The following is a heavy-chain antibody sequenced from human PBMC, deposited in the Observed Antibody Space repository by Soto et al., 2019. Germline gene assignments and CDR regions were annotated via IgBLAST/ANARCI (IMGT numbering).Heavy chain of an antibody. J-gene: IGHJ5*02. Sequence: SETLSLTCTVSGASISSSNWWGWVRQPPGKGLEWIGEVYHSGSTKYNPSLKSRVTMSVDKSKNQLTLNLSSVTAADTAVYFCASSNNYNWFDPWGQGTLVTVSS. CDR2: VYHSGST. CDR1: GASISSSNW. CDR3: ASSNNYNWFDP. D-gene: IGHD1-20*01. V-gene: IGHV4-4*02.